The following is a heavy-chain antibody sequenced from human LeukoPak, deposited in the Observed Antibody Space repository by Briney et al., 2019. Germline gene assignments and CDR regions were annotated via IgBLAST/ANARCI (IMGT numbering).Heavy chain of an antibody. CDR2: INHSGST. Sequence: PSETLSLTCAVYGGSFSGYYWSWIRQPPGKGLEWIGEINHSGSTNYNPSLKSRVTISVDTSKNQFSLKLSSVTAADTAVRYCARPSKPYSSSSPFDYWGQGTLVTVSS. CDR1: GGSFSGYY. J-gene: IGHJ4*02. V-gene: IGHV4-34*01. CDR3: ARPSKPYSSSSPFDY. D-gene: IGHD6-6*01.